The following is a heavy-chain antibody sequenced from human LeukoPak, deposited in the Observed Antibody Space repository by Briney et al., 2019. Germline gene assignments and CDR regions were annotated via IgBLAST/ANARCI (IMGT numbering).Heavy chain of an antibody. CDR1: GFTFSSYG. V-gene: IGHV3-30*02. Sequence: GGSLRLSCAASGFTFSSYGMHWVRQAPSKGLEWVAFIRYDGSNKYYADSVKGRFTLSRDNSKTTLYLQMNSLRAEDTAVYYCALDVVGATFIWGQGTMVTVSS. CDR3: ALDVVGATFI. D-gene: IGHD1-26*01. CDR2: IRYDGSNK. J-gene: IGHJ3*02.